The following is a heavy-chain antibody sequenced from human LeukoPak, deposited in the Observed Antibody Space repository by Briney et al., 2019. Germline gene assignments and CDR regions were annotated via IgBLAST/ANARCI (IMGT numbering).Heavy chain of an antibody. Sequence: NTSETLSLTCTVSGGSISSYYWSWIRQPPGKGLEWIGYIYYSGSTNYNPSLKSRVTISVDTSKNQFSLKLSSVTAADTAVYYCAREYQLLKGGFDPWGQGTLVTVSS. D-gene: IGHD2-2*01. V-gene: IGHV4-59*01. J-gene: IGHJ5*02. CDR1: GGSISSYY. CDR2: IYYSGST. CDR3: AREYQLLKGGFDP.